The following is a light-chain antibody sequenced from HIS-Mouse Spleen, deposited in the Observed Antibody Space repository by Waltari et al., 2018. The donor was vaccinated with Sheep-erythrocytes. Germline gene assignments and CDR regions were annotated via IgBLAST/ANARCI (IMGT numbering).Light chain of an antibody. CDR1: KLGDKY. Sequence: SYELTQPPSVSVSPGQTASITCSGDKLGDKYACWYQQKPGQSPVLVIYQDSKRPSGIPVRFSGSNSRNTATLTLSGTQAMDEADYYCQAWDSSTYVFGTGTKVTVL. V-gene: IGLV3-1*01. J-gene: IGLJ1*01. CDR2: QDS. CDR3: QAWDSSTYV.